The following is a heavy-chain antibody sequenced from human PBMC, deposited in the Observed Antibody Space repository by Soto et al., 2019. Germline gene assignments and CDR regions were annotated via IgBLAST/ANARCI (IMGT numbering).Heavy chain of an antibody. Sequence: EVQLVESGGGLVQPGGSLRLSCAASGFTFSTYWMHWIRQVPGKGLEWVSRINSDARHPYYADSVKGLFSISRDNAKNTLQLEMNSLRAEDTAVYYCVRGSHCITTSCYWNWFDPWGQGTLFIVSS. V-gene: IGHV3-74*01. D-gene: IGHD2-2*01. J-gene: IGHJ5*02. CDR2: INSDARHP. CDR3: VRGSHCITTSCYWNWFDP. CDR1: GFTFSTYW.